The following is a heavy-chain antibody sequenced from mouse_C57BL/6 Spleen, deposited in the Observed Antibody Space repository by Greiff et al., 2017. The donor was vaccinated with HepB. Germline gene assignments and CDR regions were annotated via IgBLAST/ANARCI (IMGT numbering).Heavy chain of an antibody. CDR3: ARFSAYYSNYGSY. Sequence: QVQLQQPGAELVKPGASVKMSCKASGYTFTSYWITWVKPRPGQGLEWIGDIYPGSGSTNYNEKFKSKATLTVDTSSSTAYMQLRSLTSEDSAVYYCARFSAYYSNYGSYWGQGTTLTVSS. V-gene: IGHV1-55*01. J-gene: IGHJ2*01. CDR2: IYPGSGST. CDR1: GYTFTSYW. D-gene: IGHD2-5*01.